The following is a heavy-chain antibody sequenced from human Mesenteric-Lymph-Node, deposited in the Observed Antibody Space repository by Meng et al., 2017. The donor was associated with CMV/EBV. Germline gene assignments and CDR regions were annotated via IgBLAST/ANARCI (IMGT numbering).Heavy chain of an antibody. Sequence: GSSLNISWKGSGYSFTSYLSGVVRQMPGKGLEWMGIIYPGDYDTRYSPSFQGKGTLSADKSISTAYLQWSSLKASDTTRYYCARGQSDALLPDWGQGTLVTVSS. CDR3: ARGQSDALLPD. D-gene: IGHD2-21*02. J-gene: IGHJ4*02. CDR1: GYSFTSYL. V-gene: IGHV5-51*01. CDR2: IYPGDYDT.